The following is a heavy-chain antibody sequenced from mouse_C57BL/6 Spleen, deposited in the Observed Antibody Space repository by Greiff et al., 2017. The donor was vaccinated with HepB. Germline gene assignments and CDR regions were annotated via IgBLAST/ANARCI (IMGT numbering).Heavy chain of an antibody. CDR1: GYSITSGYY. D-gene: IGHD1-1*01. CDR2: ISYDGSN. CDR3: ARDGATVVSIDY. Sequence: ESGPGLVKPSQSLSLTCSVTGYSITSGYYWNWIRQFPGNKLEWMGYISYDGSNNYKPSLKNRISITRDKSKNPFFLKLNSVTTEDTATYYCARDGATVVSIDYWGQGTSVTVSS. J-gene: IGHJ4*01. V-gene: IGHV3-6*01.